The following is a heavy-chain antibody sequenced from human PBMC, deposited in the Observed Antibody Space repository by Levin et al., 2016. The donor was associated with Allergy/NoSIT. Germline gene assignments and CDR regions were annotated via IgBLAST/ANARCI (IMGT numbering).Heavy chain of an antibody. D-gene: IGHD2-8*01. CDR2: ICSDSGLT. CDR3: ARLKWHNWFDP. Sequence: WIRQPPGKGLEWVSYICSDSGLTIYADSVKGRFTISTDSAQNSVYLQMNSLRADDTAVYYCARLKWHNWFDPWGQGTLVTVSS. V-gene: IGHV3-11*03. J-gene: IGHJ5*02.